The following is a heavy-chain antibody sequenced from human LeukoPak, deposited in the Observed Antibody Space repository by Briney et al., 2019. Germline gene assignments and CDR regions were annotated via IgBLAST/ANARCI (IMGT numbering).Heavy chain of an antibody. D-gene: IGHD3-10*01. J-gene: IGHJ4*02. V-gene: IGHV4-61*02. Sequence: SETQSLTCTVSGGSISSGSYYWSWIRQPAGKGLEWIGRIYTSGSTNYNPSLKSRVTISVDTSKNQFSLKLSSVTAADTAVYYCARASNYYGSGSYYYYFDYWGQGTLVTVSS. CDR1: GGSISSGSYY. CDR2: IYTSGST. CDR3: ARASNYYGSGSYYYYFDY.